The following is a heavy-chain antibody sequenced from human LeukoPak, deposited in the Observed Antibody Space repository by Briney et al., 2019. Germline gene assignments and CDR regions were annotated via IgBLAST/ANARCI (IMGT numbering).Heavy chain of an antibody. CDR1: GYTFTSYD. Sequence: ASVKVSCKASGYTFTSYDINWVRQGTGQGLEWMGWMNPNSGNTGYAQKFQGSVTITRNTSISTAYMELSGLRSEDTAVYYCARGRSTGFPYYFEYWGQGTLVTVSS. V-gene: IGHV1-8*03. CDR2: MNPNSGNT. J-gene: IGHJ4*02. CDR3: ARGRSTGFPYYFEY.